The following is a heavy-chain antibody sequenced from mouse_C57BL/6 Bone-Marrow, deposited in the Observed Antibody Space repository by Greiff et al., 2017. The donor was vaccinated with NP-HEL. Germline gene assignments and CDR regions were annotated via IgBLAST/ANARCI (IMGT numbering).Heavy chain of an antibody. CDR2: INPGSGGT. D-gene: IGHD1-1*01. V-gene: IGHV1-54*01. Sequence: QVQLQQSGAELVRPGTSVKVSCKASGYAFTNYLIEWVKQRPGQGLEWIGVINPGSGGTNYNEKFKCKATLTAAKSSSTAYMQLSSLTSEDSAVYFCARSITTVVATGDYWGQGTTLTVSS. CDR3: ARSITTVVATGDY. J-gene: IGHJ2*01. CDR1: GYAFTNYL.